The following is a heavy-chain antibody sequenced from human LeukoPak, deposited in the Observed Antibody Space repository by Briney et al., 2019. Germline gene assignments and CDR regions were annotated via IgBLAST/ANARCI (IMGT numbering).Heavy chain of an antibody. CDR3: ASDDSSGYYKGY. J-gene: IGHJ4*02. Sequence: GGSLRLSCAASGFTFSSFAMSWVRQAPGKGLEWVSVIYSGGSTYYADSVKGRFTISRHNSKNTLYLQMNSLRAEDTAVYYCASDDSSGYYKGYWGQGTLVTVSS. CDR1: GFTFSSFA. CDR2: IYSGGST. V-gene: IGHV3-53*04. D-gene: IGHD3-22*01.